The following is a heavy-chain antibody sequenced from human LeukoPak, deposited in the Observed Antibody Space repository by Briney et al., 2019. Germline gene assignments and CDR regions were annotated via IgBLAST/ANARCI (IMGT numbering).Heavy chain of an antibody. CDR1: GYSISSGYY. J-gene: IGHJ4*02. V-gene: IGHV4-38-2*02. CDR3: ARGGYSSSWYGY. CDR2: IYHSGGT. D-gene: IGHD6-13*01. Sequence: PSETLSLTCTVSGYSISSGYYWGWIRQPPGKGLEWIGSIYHSGGTYYNPSLKSRVTISVDTSKNQFSLELSSVTAADTAVYYCARGGYSSSWYGYWGQGTLVTVSS.